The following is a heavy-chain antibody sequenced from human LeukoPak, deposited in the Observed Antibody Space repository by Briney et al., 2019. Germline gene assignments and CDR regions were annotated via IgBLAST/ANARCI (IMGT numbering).Heavy chain of an antibody. CDR3: ASVTYYDFWSGYYTWVSFDY. CDR2: IYHSGST. CDR1: GYSISSGYY. Sequence: TSETLSLTCTVSGYSISSGYYWGWIRQPPGKGLEWIGSIYHSGSTYYNPSLKSRVTISVDTSKNQFSLKLSSVTAADTAVYYCASVTYYDFWSGYYTWVSFDYWGQGTLVTVSS. V-gene: IGHV4-38-2*02. D-gene: IGHD3-3*01. J-gene: IGHJ4*02.